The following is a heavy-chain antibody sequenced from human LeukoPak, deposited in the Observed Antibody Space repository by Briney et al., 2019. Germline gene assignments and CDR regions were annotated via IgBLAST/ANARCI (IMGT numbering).Heavy chain of an antibody. CDR3: ARHLWPPYFDY. J-gene: IGHJ4*02. CDR2: IYYSGST. D-gene: IGHD3-16*01. V-gene: IGHV4-59*08. Sequence: SETLFLTCTVSGGSISSYYWSWIRQPPGKALEWIGYIYYSGSTNYNPSLKSRATISLDTPKNQFSLKLSSVTAADTAVYYCARHLWPPYFDYWGQGTLVTVSS. CDR1: GGSISSYY.